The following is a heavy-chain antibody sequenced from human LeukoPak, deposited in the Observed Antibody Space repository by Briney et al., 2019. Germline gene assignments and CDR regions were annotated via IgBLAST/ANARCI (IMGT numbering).Heavy chain of an antibody. D-gene: IGHD3-16*01. CDR3: AKDDDWGRFNH. CDR1: GFSFRSHG. V-gene: IGHV3-23*01. Sequence: GGSLRLSCAASGFSFRSHGMNWVRQAPGKGLEWVSGISPRGDITYYKDSVRGRFTISRDNFKNTVSLQLNSPRAEDTAMYYCAKDDDWGRFNHWGQGTLVTVSS. J-gene: IGHJ1*01. CDR2: ISPRGDIT.